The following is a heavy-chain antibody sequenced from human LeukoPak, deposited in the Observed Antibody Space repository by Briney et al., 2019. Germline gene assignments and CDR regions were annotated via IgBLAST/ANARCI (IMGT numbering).Heavy chain of an antibody. CDR3: ARAVADYYYYYYMDV. Sequence: SVKVSCKASGGTFSSYAISWVRQAPGQGLEWMGGIIPIFGTANYAQKFQGRVTITADKSTSTAYMELSSLRSEDTAVYYCARAVADYYYYYYMDVWGKGTTVTVSS. J-gene: IGHJ6*03. V-gene: IGHV1-69*06. CDR1: GGTFSSYA. D-gene: IGHD2-15*01. CDR2: IIPIFGTA.